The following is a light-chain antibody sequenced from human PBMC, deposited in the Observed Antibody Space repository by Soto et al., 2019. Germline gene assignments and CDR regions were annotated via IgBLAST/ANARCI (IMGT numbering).Light chain of an antibody. J-gene: IGKJ1*01. V-gene: IGKV1-8*01. Sequence: AIRMTQSPSSLSASTGDRVTISCRASQGISSYLAWYQKKPGKAPKLLIYAASTLQSGVPSRFSGSGPGTDFTLTISCLQSEDFATYYCQQYYSYPRAFGQGTKVAIK. CDR2: AAS. CDR3: QQYYSYPRA. CDR1: QGISSY.